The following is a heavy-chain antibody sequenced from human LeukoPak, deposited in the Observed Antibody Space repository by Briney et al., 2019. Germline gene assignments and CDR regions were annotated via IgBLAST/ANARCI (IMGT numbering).Heavy chain of an antibody. J-gene: IGHJ4*02. CDR1: GFTVSTNP. V-gene: IGHV3-53*01. Sequence: PGGSLRLSCTVSGFTVSTNPWSRVRQAPGKGLEWVSFIYSGGDTHYSDSVKGRFTISRDNSKNTLYLQMNSLRPEDTAIYYCSRRAGEYSHPYDYWGQGTLVTVSS. CDR3: SRRAGEYSHPYDY. D-gene: IGHD2-15*01. CDR2: IYSGGDT.